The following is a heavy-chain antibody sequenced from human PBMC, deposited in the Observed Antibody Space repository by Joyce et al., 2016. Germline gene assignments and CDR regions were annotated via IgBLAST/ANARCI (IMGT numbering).Heavy chain of an antibody. D-gene: IGHD1-1*01. CDR3: ARGGGWNHWFDP. V-gene: IGHV4-31*03. Sequence: QVQLQESGPGPVKPSQTLSLTCTVSGGSISSGSYYWNWIRQHPGKGLEWIGYIDYSGNASNTPSLTSRATILEDTSKKQFSLQLSSGTAADTAVYYCARGGGWNHWFDPWGQGTLVTVSS. CDR2: IDYSGNA. CDR1: GGSISSGSYY. J-gene: IGHJ5*02.